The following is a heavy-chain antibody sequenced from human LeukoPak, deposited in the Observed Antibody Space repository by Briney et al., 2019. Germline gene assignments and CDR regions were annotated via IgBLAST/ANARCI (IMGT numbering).Heavy chain of an antibody. CDR2: ISHSGST. V-gene: IGHV4-30-4*01. J-gene: IGHJ4*02. D-gene: IGHD3-10*01. Sequence: PSQTLSLTCTVSGASINSGDYYWSWIRQPPGKGLEWIGYISHSGSTYFNPSLKSRVTISVDTSKNQFSLKLSSVTAADTAVYYCAREIYEYGLYYFDYWGQGTLVTVSS. CDR1: GASINSGDYY. CDR3: AREIYEYGLYYFDY.